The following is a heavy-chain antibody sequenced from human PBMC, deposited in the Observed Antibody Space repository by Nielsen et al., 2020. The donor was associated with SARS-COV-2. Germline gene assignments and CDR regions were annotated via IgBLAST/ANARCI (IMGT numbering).Heavy chain of an antibody. D-gene: IGHD5-12*01. V-gene: IGHV3-11*04. Sequence: GESLKISCAASGFTFSDYYMSWIRQAPGKGPEWLAYINLSGSTKAYADSVKGRFTISRDNSKNTLYLQMNSLRAEDTAVYYCAIDYGGYDLYYYYGMDVWGQGTTVTVSS. CDR1: GFTFSDYY. CDR2: INLSGSTK. CDR3: AIDYGGYDLYYYYGMDV. J-gene: IGHJ6*02.